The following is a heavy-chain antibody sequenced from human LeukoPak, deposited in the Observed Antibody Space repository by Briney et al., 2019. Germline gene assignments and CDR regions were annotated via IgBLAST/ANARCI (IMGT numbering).Heavy chain of an antibody. Sequence: SETLSLTCAVYGGSFSGYYWSWIRQPPGKGLEWIWYIYYSGSTNYNPSLKSRVTISVDTSKNQFSLKLSSVTAADTAVYYCARDLGIAAAGHGYYYYYGMDVWGQGTTVTVSS. J-gene: IGHJ6*02. D-gene: IGHD6-13*01. CDR1: GGSFSGYY. CDR2: IYYSGST. V-gene: IGHV4-59*01. CDR3: ARDLGIAAAGHGYYYYYGMDV.